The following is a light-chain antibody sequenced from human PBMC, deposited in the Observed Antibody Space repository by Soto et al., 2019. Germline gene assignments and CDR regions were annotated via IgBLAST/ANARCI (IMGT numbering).Light chain of an antibody. CDR3: QQRSNWPPIT. CDR1: QSISSTY. J-gene: IGKJ5*01. V-gene: IGKV3D-20*02. CDR2: SAS. Sequence: IVGTRSRCTLSLSPWXXAGXSXXAIQSISSTYLAWYQQKPGQAPRLLIYSASTRATGIQARFSGSGSGTDFTLTISSLEPEDFAVYYCQQRSNWPPITFGQGTRLEIK.